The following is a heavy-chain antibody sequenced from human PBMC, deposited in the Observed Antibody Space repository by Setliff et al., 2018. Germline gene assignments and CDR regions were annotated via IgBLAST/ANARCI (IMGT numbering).Heavy chain of an antibody. D-gene: IGHD1-1*01. J-gene: IGHJ4*02. CDR3: ASDWNDAVDY. CDR1: RFTFSNYW. Sequence: PGGSLRLSCAASRFTFSNYWMNWVRQAPGKGLEWVANINQYGSVKYYVDSVKGRFTISRDNAKNSLYLQMNSLRAEDTAVYYCASDWNDAVDYWGQGTLVTVSS. V-gene: IGHV3-7*05. CDR2: INQYGSVK.